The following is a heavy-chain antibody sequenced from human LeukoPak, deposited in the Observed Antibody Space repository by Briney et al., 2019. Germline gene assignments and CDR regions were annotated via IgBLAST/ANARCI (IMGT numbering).Heavy chain of an antibody. Sequence: PGGSLRLSCAASGFTFSTYSMNWVRQAAGKGLEWVSYISSSSDTIYYADSVKGRFTISRDNAKNSLYLQMNSLRAEDTAVYHCARGQSPSYYDMDVWGQGTTVTVSS. CDR2: ISSSSDTI. CDR1: GFTFSTYS. D-gene: IGHD6-19*01. CDR3: ARGQSPSYYDMDV. J-gene: IGHJ6*02. V-gene: IGHV3-48*01.